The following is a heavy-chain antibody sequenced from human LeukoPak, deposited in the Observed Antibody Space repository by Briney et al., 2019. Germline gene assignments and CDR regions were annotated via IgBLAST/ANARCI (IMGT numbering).Heavy chain of an antibody. CDR1: GFTFSSYA. CDR2: ISSNGGST. Sequence: PGGSLRLSCAASGFTFSSYAMHWVRQAPGKGLEYVSAISSNGGSTYYANPVKGRFTISRDNSKNTLYLQMGSLRAEDMVVYYCAREGEMATIRGPLYYFDYWGQGTLVTVSS. CDR3: AREGEMATIRGPLYYFDY. D-gene: IGHD5-24*01. V-gene: IGHV3-64*01. J-gene: IGHJ4*02.